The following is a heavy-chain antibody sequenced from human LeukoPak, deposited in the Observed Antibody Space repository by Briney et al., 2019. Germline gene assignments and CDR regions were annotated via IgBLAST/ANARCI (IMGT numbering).Heavy chain of an antibody. Sequence: GESLRISCGASGFSFSDDYMSCVRQAPGKGLEWVSYISGSSTYIDYADSVKGRFAISRDNARTSVYLQMNSLRAEDTAVYYCAACYGRGYGQYYFDSWDQGTLVTVPS. V-gene: IGHV3-11*06. D-gene: IGHD5-18*01. CDR2: ISGSSTYI. J-gene: IGHJ4*02. CDR3: AACYGRGYGQYYFDS. CDR1: GFSFSDDY.